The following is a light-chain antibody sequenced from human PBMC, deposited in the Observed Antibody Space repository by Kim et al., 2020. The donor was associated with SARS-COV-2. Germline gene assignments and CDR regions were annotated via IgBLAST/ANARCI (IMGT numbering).Light chain of an antibody. CDR3: QQYDEWPLT. Sequence: EIVMTQSPATLSVSPGESVTLSCRASQSVSINLAWYQRNPDQAPRLLIYDVSTRATGIPAKFSGSGSGTEFTLTISSLQSEDFAVYYCQQYDEWPLTFGGGTKVEI. V-gene: IGKV3-15*01. CDR2: DVS. J-gene: IGKJ4*01. CDR1: QSVSIN.